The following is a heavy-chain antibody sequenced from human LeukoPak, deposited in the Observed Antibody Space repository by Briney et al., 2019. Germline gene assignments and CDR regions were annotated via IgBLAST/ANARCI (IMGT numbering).Heavy chain of an antibody. Sequence: SETLSLTCAVYGGSFSGYYWSWIRQPPGKGLEWIGEINHSGSTNYNPSLKSRVTISVDTSKNQFSLKLNSVTAADTAVYYCARDLRSPHWYFDLWGRGTLVTVSS. CDR1: GGSFSGYY. V-gene: IGHV4-34*01. CDR3: ARDLRSPHWYFDL. J-gene: IGHJ2*01. CDR2: INHSGST.